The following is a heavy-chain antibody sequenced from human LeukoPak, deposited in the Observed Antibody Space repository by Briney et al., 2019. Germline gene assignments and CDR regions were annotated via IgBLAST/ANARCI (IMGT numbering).Heavy chain of an antibody. CDR2: IIPILGIA. D-gene: IGHD3-10*01. V-gene: IGHV1-69*04. CDR3: AREARFGELSPYYYYYGMDV. J-gene: IGHJ6*02. CDR1: GYTFTSYG. Sequence: SVKVSCKASGYTFTSYGISWARQAPGQGLEWMGRIIPILGIANYAQKFQGRVTITADKSTSTAYMELSSLRSEDTAVYYCAREARFGELSPYYYYYGMDVWGQGTTVTVSS.